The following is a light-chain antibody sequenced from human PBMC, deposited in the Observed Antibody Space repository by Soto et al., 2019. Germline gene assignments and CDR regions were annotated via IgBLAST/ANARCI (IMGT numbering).Light chain of an antibody. CDR1: QSVSSH. J-gene: IGKJ4*01. V-gene: IGKV3-11*01. CDR2: AAS. Sequence: EIVVTQSPATLSLSRGEIATLSCRASQSVSSHLAWYQHKPGQAPRLLIYAASYRAAGIPARFSGSGSGTAFTLTIPSLEPEDFAVYYCQQRGNWPLTFGGGTMVDIK. CDR3: QQRGNWPLT.